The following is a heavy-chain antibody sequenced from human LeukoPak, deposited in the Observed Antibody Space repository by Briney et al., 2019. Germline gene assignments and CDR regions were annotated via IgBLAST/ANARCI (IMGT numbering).Heavy chain of an antibody. Sequence: GGSLTLSCAASGFTFSSYSINWVRQAPGKGLEWLSYISSSSSPIDYADSVKGRFTISRDNAKNSLYLQMNSLRDEDTAVYYCARDNDYAFDYWGQGTLVTVSS. J-gene: IGHJ4*02. D-gene: IGHD4/OR15-4a*01. CDR2: ISSSSSPI. V-gene: IGHV3-48*02. CDR1: GFTFSSYS. CDR3: ARDNDYAFDY.